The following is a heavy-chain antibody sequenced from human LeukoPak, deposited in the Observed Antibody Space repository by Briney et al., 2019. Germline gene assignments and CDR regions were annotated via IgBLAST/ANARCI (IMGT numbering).Heavy chain of an antibody. CDR3: ARYCSGVSCYSGYDY. J-gene: IGHJ4*02. CDR2: ISYDGSNK. V-gene: IGHV3-30*03. CDR1: GFTFSSYG. D-gene: IGHD2-15*01. Sequence: PGGSLRLSCAASGFTFSSYGMHWVRQAPGKGLEWVAVISYDGSNKYYADSVKGRFTISRDNSKNPLYLQMNSLRAEDTAVYYCARYCSGVSCYSGYDYWGQGTLVTVSS.